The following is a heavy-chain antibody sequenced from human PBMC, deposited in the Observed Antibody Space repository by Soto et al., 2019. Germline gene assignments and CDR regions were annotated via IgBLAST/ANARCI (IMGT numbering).Heavy chain of an antibody. CDR3: AKDGSTYYYDSSGHQGFDY. D-gene: IGHD3-22*01. CDR1: GFMFNDYG. V-gene: IGHV3-30*18. J-gene: IGHJ4*02. CDR2: ISYDGDNK. Sequence: PGGSLRLSCEASGFMFNDYGMHWVRQAPGKGLDWVAVISYDGDNKYYADSVKGRFTISRDNSKNTLYLQMNSLRAEDTAVYYCAKDGSTYYYDSSGHQGFDYWGQGTLVTVSS.